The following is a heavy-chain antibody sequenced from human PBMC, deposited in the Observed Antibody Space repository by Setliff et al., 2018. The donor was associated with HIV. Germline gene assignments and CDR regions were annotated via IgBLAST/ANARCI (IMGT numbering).Heavy chain of an antibody. CDR3: ARDPSAGANLYYYVDV. D-gene: IGHD1-26*01. J-gene: IGHJ6*03. V-gene: IGHV3-21*05. Sequence: PGGSLRLSCAASGFAFNTYSMNWVRQAPGKGLEWVSYISRSSNYINYADSVKGRFTISRDNAKNSLYLQMSSLRAEDTAVYYCARDPSAGANLYYYVDVWGKGTTVTVSS. CDR2: ISRSSNYI. CDR1: GFAFNTYS.